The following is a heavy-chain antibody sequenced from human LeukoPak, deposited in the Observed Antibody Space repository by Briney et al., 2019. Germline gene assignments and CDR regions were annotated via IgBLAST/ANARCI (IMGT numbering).Heavy chain of an antibody. CDR3: ARYFDS. J-gene: IGHJ4*02. CDR1: GFTFSSSS. CDR2: ISSSSSTI. Sequence: GGSLRLSCGVSGFTFSSSSMNWVRQAPGKGLDWVSYISSSSSTIYYADSVKGRFTISRDNAKNSLYMKMNSLRDEDTAVYYCARYFDSWGQGTLVTVSS. V-gene: IGHV3-48*02.